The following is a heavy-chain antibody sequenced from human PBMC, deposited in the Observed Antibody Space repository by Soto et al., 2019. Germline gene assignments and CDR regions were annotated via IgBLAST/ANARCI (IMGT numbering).Heavy chain of an antibody. D-gene: IGHD3-3*01. Sequence: GASVKVSCKTSGYSFTTFDISCVRQATGQGLEWMGWMNPRSGDADYAQKFQGRVTITADESTSTAYMELSSMRSEDTAVYYCATGGTYYDFWSGYSPYYYYGMDVWGQGTTVTVSS. V-gene: IGHV1-8*01. CDR3: ATGGTYYDFWSGYSPYYYYGMDV. CDR1: GYSFTTFD. J-gene: IGHJ6*02. CDR2: MNPRSGDA.